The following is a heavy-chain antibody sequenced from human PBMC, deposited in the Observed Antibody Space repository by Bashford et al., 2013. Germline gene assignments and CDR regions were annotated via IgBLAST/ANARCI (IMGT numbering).Heavy chain of an antibody. CDR2: IKQDGSEK. J-gene: IGHJ5*02. Sequence: VRQAPGKGLEWVANIKQDGSEKYYVDSVKGRFTISRDNAKNSLYLQMNSLRAEDTAVYYCARDIHRFLEWTYNWFDPWGQGNPGHRLL. CDR3: ARDIHRFLEWTYNWFDP. V-gene: IGHV3-7*01. D-gene: IGHD3-3*01.